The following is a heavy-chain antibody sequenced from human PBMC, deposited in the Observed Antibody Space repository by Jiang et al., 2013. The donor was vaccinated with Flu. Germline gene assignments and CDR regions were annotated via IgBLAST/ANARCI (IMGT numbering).Heavy chain of an antibody. Sequence: KPTQTLTLTCTFSGFSLSTSGMRVSWIRQPPGKALEWLARIDWDDDKFYSTSLKTRLTISKDTSKNQVVLTMTNMDPVDTATYYCVPGRFGEWYYFDYWGQGTLVTVSS. CDR2: IDWDDDK. CDR3: VPGRFGEWYYFDY. D-gene: IGHD3-10*01. CDR1: GFSLSTSGMR. V-gene: IGHV2-70*04. J-gene: IGHJ4*02.